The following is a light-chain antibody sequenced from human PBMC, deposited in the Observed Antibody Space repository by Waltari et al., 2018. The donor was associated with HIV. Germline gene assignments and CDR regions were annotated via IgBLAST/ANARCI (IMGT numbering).Light chain of an antibody. CDR3: QQYNNWPRT. Sequence: IVLTQSPDTPSVSPGERATLSCRASQSISSNLAWYQQKVGQAPRLLIYAASTRATTIPARFSGSGSGTEFTLTISSLQFEDFAVYYCQQYNNWPRTFGPGTKVDIK. CDR2: AAS. J-gene: IGKJ3*01. V-gene: IGKV3-15*01. CDR1: QSISSN.